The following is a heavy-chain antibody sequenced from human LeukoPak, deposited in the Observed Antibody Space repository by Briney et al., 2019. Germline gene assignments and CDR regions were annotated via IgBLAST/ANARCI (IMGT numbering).Heavy chain of an antibody. V-gene: IGHV3-23*01. Sequence: GGSLRLSCAASGFTFSSYAMSWVRQAPGKGLEWVSAISGSGGSTYYADSVKGRFTISRDNSKNTLYLQMNSLRAEDTAVYYCAKTYYDFWSGSPGDYFDYWGQGTLVTVSS. D-gene: IGHD3-3*01. J-gene: IGHJ4*02. CDR1: GFTFSSYA. CDR2: ISGSGGST. CDR3: AKTYYDFWSGSPGDYFDY.